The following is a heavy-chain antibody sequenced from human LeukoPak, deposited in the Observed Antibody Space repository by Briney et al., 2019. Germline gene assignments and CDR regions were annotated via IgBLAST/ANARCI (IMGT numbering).Heavy chain of an antibody. D-gene: IGHD6-13*01. V-gene: IGHV3-30-3*01. CDR2: ISYDGSNK. Sequence: GGSLRLSCAASGFTFSSYAMHWVRQAPGKGLEWVAVISYDGSNKYYADSVKGRFTISRDNSKNTLYLQMNSLRAEDTAVYYCANWGKGSSWSNPNYWGQGTLVTVSS. CDR1: GFTFSSYA. J-gene: IGHJ4*02. CDR3: ANWGKGSSWSNPNY.